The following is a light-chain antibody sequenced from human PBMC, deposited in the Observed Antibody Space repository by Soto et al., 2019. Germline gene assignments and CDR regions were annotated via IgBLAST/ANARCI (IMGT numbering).Light chain of an antibody. CDR1: QSLVYSDGNTY. CDR2: KVS. J-gene: IGKJ5*01. CDR3: FKGTHCQPPRE. Sequence: EVVMTQSPLSRPVTLGQPASISCRSSQSLVYSDGNTYLNWFQQRPGQSPRRLIYKVSNRDSGVPDRFSGSGSGTDITLKISRVGTEYVGVYFCFKGTHCQPPREFGQGTRLEIK. V-gene: IGKV2-30*01.